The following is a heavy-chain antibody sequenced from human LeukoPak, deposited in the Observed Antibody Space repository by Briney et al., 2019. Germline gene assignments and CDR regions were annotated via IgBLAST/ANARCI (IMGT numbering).Heavy chain of an antibody. CDR2: IYHSGST. CDR3: VRVIGGVPGVFFDC. D-gene: IGHD2-15*01. J-gene: IGHJ4*02. V-gene: IGHV4-59*01. CDR1: GGSISTNY. Sequence: SETLSLTCTVSGGSISTNYWSWIRQPPGKGLEWIGFIYHSGSTDYNPSLKSRVTISVDTSKNQFSLKLTSVTAADTAVYYCVRVIGGVPGVFFDCWGQGTLVTVSS.